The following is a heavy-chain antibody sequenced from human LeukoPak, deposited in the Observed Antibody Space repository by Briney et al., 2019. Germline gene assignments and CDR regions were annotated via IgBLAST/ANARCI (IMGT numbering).Heavy chain of an antibody. V-gene: IGHV3-23*01. CDR3: AKDYDSSGYNHGFDY. CDR1: GFTFSSYA. Sequence: GGSLRLSCAASGFTFSSYAMSWVRQAPGKGLEWVSAISGSGGSTYYADSVKGRFTISSDKSKNTLYLQMNSLRAEDTAVYYCAKDYDSSGYNHGFDYWGQGTLVTVSS. D-gene: IGHD3-22*01. J-gene: IGHJ4*02. CDR2: ISGSGGST.